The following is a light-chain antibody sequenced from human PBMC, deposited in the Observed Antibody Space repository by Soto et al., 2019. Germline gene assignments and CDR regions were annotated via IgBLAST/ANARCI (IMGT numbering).Light chain of an antibody. CDR3: QQRSNWPPVT. Sequence: EIVLTQSPATLSLSPGERATLSCRASQSVSSYLAWYQQKPGQAPRLLIYDASNRATGIPARFSGSGSGTDFTLTISSQEPKDFAVYYCQQRSNWPPVTFGQGTKVEIK. CDR2: DAS. CDR1: QSVSSY. J-gene: IGKJ1*01. V-gene: IGKV3-11*01.